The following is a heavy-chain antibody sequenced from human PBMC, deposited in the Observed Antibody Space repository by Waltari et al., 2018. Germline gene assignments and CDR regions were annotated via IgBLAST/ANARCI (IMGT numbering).Heavy chain of an antibody. D-gene: IGHD4-17*01. Sequence: QVQLVQSGAEVKKPGSSVKVSCKASGGTFSSYAISWVRQAPGQGLEWMGSIIPIVGTANYAQKFQGRVTITADKSTRTAYMELSSLRSEDTAVYYCARWDDYGGNGDYWGQGTLVTVSS. J-gene: IGHJ4*02. V-gene: IGHV1-69*08. CDR3: ARWDDYGGNGDY. CDR2: IIPIVGTA. CDR1: GGTFSSYA.